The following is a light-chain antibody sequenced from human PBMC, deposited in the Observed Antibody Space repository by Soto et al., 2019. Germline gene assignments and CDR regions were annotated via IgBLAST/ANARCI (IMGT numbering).Light chain of an antibody. J-gene: IGLJ2*01. CDR3: SSNAGSSNVV. V-gene: IGLV2-8*01. CDR1: SSDY. Sequence: QSVLTQPPSASGSPGQSVTISCTGTSSDYVSWYQQHPGKAPKLMIYEVTKRPSGVPDRFSGSKSGNTASLTVSGLQAEDEADYYCSSNAGSSNVVFGGGTQLTVL. CDR2: EVT.